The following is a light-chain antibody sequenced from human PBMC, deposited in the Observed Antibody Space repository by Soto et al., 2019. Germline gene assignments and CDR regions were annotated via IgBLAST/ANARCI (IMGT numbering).Light chain of an antibody. CDR3: QQYNNWHPGIT. J-gene: IGKJ5*01. Sequence: EIVMTQSPATLSVSPGERATLSCRASQSVSSNLAWYQQKPGQAPRLLIYGASTRATGIPARFSGSGSGTEFTLTISSLQSEDFAVYYCQQYNNWHPGITFGQGTRLDI. CDR2: GAS. CDR1: QSVSSN. V-gene: IGKV3-15*01.